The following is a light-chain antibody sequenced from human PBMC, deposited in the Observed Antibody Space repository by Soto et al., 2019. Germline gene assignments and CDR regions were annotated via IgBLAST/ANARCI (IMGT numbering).Light chain of an antibody. CDR2: GAS. Sequence: EFVLTQSPGTLSLSPGERATLSCRASQSVSATYLAWYQQKPGQAPRLLIYGASTRATGIPARFSGSGSGTEFTLTISSLQSEDFAFFYCQQYDGWPITFGQGTRLEIK. V-gene: IGKV3-15*01. J-gene: IGKJ5*01. CDR1: QSVSATY. CDR3: QQYDGWPIT.